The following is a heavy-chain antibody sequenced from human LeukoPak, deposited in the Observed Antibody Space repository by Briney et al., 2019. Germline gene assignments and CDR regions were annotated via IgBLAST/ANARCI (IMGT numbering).Heavy chain of an antibody. CDR2: ISDDSSFT. CDR1: GLRFRSYA. V-gene: IGHV3-23*01. J-gene: IGHJ4*02. Sequence: GGSLRLSCVASGLRFRSYAMNWVRQAPGKGLECISTISDDSSFTYYADSVKGRSAISRDDSKNTLYLQMNNLKVENTAVYYCAKGRCSGVGCDSFHSWGQGALVTVSS. CDR3: AKGRCSGVGCDSFHS. D-gene: IGHD2-15*01.